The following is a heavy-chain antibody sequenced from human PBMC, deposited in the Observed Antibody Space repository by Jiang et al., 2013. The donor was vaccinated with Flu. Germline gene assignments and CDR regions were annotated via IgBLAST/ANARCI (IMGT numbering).Heavy chain of an antibody. Sequence: AASGFTFSSYGMHWVRQAPGKGLEWVAVISYDGSNKYYADSVKGRFTISRDNSKNTLYLQMNSLRAEDTAVYYCAKDGGDYYAFDIWGQGTMVTVSS. CDR3: AKDGGDYYAFDI. CDR2: ISYDGSNK. CDR1: GFTFSSYG. V-gene: IGHV3-30*18. D-gene: IGHD4-17*01. J-gene: IGHJ3*02.